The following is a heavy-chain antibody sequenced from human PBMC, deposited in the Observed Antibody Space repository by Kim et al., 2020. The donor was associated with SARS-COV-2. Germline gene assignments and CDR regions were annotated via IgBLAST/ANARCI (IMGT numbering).Heavy chain of an antibody. D-gene: IGHD3-10*01. V-gene: IGHV4-34*01. Sequence: PPLKSRVTISVDTSKNQFSLKLSSVTAADTAVYYCARGDRSGYGRKSMDVWGQGTTVTVSS. J-gene: IGHJ6*02. CDR3: ARGDRSGYGRKSMDV.